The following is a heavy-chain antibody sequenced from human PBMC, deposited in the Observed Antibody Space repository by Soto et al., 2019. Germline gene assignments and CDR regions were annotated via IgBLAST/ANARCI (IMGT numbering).Heavy chain of an antibody. J-gene: IGHJ6*02. CDR3: AREPGYSSSWYLSPPYYGMDV. Sequence: GGSLRLSCAASGFTFSSYSMNWVRQAPGKGLEWVSYISSSSSTIYYADSVKGRFTISRDNAKNSPYLQMNSLRAEDTAVYYCAREPGYSSSWYLSPPYYGMDVWGQGTTVTVSS. V-gene: IGHV3-48*01. D-gene: IGHD6-13*01. CDR2: ISSSSSTI. CDR1: GFTFSSYS.